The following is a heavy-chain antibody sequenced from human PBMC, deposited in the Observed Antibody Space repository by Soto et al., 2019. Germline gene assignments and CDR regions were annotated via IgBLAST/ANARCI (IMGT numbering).Heavy chain of an antibody. CDR3: ARGYSLRFLEWLFWFDP. CDR1: GGSISSGGYY. J-gene: IGHJ5*02. D-gene: IGHD3-3*01. V-gene: IGHV4-31*03. CDR2: IYYSGST. Sequence: SETLSLTCTVSGGSISSGGYYWSWIRQHPGKGLEWIGYIYYSGSTYYNPSLKSRVTISVDTSKNQFSLKLSSVTAADTAVYYCARGYSLRFLEWLFWFDPWGQGTLVTVSS.